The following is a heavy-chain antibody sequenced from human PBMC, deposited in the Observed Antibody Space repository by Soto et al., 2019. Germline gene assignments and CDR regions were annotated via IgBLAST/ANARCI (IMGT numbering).Heavy chain of an antibody. CDR1: GYTFSDFA. D-gene: IGHD3-10*01. CDR2: INAGTGNT. V-gene: IGHV1-3*01. CDR3: ARETRQFAELFSFFDY. J-gene: IGHJ4*01. Sequence: ASVKVSCKASGYTFSDFAIHWVRQAPGQRLEWMGWINAGTGNTKYSQRFQGRVTITRDTSANRAYMELSSLRSEDTAVYYCARETRQFAELFSFFDYWDQ.